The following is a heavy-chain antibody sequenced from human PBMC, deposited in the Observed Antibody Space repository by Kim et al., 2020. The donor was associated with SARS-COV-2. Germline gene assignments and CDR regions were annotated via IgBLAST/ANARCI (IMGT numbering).Heavy chain of an antibody. D-gene: IGHD6-13*01. Sequence: SVKSRITINPDTCKNQFSLQLNSVTPEDTAVYYCTRMARPIPTADYYFDYWGQGTLVTVSS. J-gene: IGHJ4*02. V-gene: IGHV6-1*01. CDR3: TRMARPIPTADYYFDY.